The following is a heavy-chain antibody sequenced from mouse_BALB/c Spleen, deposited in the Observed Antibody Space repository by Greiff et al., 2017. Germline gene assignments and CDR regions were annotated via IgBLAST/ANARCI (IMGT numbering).Heavy chain of an antibody. V-gene: IGHV14-3*02. CDR2: IDPANGNT. CDR3: ARRGDWDLYYAMDY. J-gene: IGHJ4*01. CDR1: GFTITDTY. Sequence: EVQLQQSGAELVKPGASVKLSCTASGFTITDTYMHWVKQRPEQGLEWIGRIDPANGNTKYDPKFQGKATITADTSSNTAYLQLSSLTSEDTAVYYCARRGDWDLYYAMDYWGQGTSVTVSS. D-gene: IGHD4-1*01.